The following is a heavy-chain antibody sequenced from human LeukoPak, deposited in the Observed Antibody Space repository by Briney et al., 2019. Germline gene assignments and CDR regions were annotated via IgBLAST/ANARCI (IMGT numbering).Heavy chain of an antibody. V-gene: IGHV3-23*01. Sequence: PGGSLRLSCAASGFTFSSYAMSWVRQAPGKGLEWVSDISGSGGSTYYADSVKGRFTISRDNSKNTLYLQMNSLRAEDTAVYYCAKAETRRLRYFDWLSPRPYYYYGMDVWGQGTTVTVSS. D-gene: IGHD3-9*01. CDR2: ISGSGGST. CDR1: GFTFSSYA. CDR3: AKAETRRLRYFDWLSPRPYYYYGMDV. J-gene: IGHJ6*02.